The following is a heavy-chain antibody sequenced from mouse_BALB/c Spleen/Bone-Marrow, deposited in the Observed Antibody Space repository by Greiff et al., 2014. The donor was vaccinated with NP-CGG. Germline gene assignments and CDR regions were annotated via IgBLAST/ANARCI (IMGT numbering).Heavy chain of an antibody. V-gene: IGHV5-17*02. D-gene: IGHD2-2*01. J-gene: IGHJ4*01. CDR1: GFTFSSFG. Sequence: EVKLEESGGGLVQPGGSRKLSCAASGFTFSSFGMHWVRQAPEKGLEWVAYISSGSSTIYYAGTVKGRFTISRDNPKNTLFLQMTSLRSEDTAMYYCARCDGGYYDAMDYWGQGTSVTVSS. CDR2: ISSGSSTI. CDR3: ARCDGGYYDAMDY.